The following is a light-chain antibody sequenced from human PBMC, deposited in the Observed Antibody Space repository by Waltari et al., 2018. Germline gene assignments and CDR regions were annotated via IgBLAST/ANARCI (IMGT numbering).Light chain of an antibody. V-gene: IGKV1-5*01. J-gene: IGKJ1*01. CDR3: QQYNSYPWT. CDR1: QNIGTW. Sequence: IAMTQSPSTLSASVGDSVTITCRASQNIGTWVAWYQQKPGKAPKLLIFDGSTLESGVPSRFSGSASGTDFTLTINSLQPDDFASYFCQQYNSYPWTFGQGTKVEIK. CDR2: DGS.